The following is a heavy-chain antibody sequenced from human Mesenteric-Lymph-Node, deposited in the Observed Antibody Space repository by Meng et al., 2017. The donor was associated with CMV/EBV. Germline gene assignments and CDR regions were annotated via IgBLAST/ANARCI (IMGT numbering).Heavy chain of an antibody. V-gene: IGHV3-48*03. Sequence: GGSLRLSCAVSGFNLNRYEMNWVRQAPGKGLEWVAYTSYSGSPTEYADSVRGRFTISRDNAKNSLYLEMNSLRAEDTAVYYCARDDYGGLYFNYWGQGTLVTVSS. CDR1: GFNLNRYE. J-gene: IGHJ4*02. CDR2: TSYSGSPT. CDR3: ARDDYGGLYFNY. D-gene: IGHD4-23*01.